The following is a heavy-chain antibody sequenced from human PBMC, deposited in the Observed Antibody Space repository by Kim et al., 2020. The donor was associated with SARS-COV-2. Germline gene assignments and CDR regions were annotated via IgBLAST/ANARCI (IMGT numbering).Heavy chain of an antibody. Sequence: SETLSLTCTVSGGSISSYYWSWIRQPPGKGLEWIGYIYYSGSTNYNPSLKSRVTISVDTSKNQFSLKLSSVTAADTAVYYCARGVPVGFLEWLGYYYYGMDVWGQGTTVTVSS. V-gene: IGHV4-59*13. CDR3: ARGVPVGFLEWLGYYYYGMDV. J-gene: IGHJ6*02. D-gene: IGHD3-3*01. CDR1: GGSISSYY. CDR2: IYYSGST.